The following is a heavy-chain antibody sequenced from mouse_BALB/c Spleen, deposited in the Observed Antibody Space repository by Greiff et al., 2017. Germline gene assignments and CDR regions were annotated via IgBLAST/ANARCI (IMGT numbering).Heavy chain of an antibody. Sequence: EVKLVESGGGLVKPGGSLKLSCAASGFTFSDYYMYWVRQTPEKRLEWVATISDGGSYTYYPDSVKGRFTISRDNAKNNLYLQMSSLKSEDTAMYYCARSKWAGAMDYWGQGTSVTVSS. CDR1: GFTFSDYY. J-gene: IGHJ4*01. CDR2: ISDGGSYT. D-gene: IGHD3-3*01. V-gene: IGHV5-4*02. CDR3: ARSKWAGAMDY.